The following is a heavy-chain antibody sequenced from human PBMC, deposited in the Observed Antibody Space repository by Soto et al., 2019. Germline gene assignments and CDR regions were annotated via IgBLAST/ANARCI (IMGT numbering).Heavy chain of an antibody. CDR3: ATFVFCTTTTCYGREGAY. D-gene: IGHD2-2*01. CDR2: ISYSGGNV. CDR1: GFTFDSYG. V-gene: IGHV3-23*01. Sequence: EVQLLESGGGLVQPGGSLRLSCAASGFTFDSYGMSWVHQAPGKGLEWVSGISYSGGNVYYADSVKGRFTISRDNSKNTLFLQMNNLRAEDTAVYYCATFVFCTTTTCYGREGAYWGQGTLVTVSS. J-gene: IGHJ4*02.